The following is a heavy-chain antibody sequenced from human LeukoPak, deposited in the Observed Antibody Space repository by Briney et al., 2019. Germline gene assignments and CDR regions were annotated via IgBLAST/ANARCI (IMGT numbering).Heavy chain of an antibody. CDR2: ISSSGSTI. Sequence: GGSLRLSCAASGFTFSDYYVSWVRQAPGKGLEWVSYISSSGSTIYYADSVKGRFTISRDNAKNSLYLQMNSLRAEDTAVHYCARDQLEQPGGDAFDIWGQGTMVTVSS. CDR1: GFTFSDYY. CDR3: ARDQLEQPGGDAFDI. V-gene: IGHV3-11*04. D-gene: IGHD1/OR15-1a*01. J-gene: IGHJ3*02.